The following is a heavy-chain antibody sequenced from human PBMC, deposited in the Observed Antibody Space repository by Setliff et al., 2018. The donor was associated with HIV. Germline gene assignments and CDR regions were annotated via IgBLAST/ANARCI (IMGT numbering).Heavy chain of an antibody. CDR1: GYTFNGYG. D-gene: IGHD6-13*01. V-gene: IGHV1-3*01. Sequence: ASVKVSCKASGYTFNGYGMHWARQAPGERFEWMGWINGDNGDTKDSEKFQGRVTITRDTSANIVYMEVSSLRSEDTAIYYCARGGPLGSWLNFYYYGMDVWGQGTTVTVSS. CDR2: INGDNGDT. CDR3: ARGGPLGSWLNFYYYGMDV. J-gene: IGHJ6*02.